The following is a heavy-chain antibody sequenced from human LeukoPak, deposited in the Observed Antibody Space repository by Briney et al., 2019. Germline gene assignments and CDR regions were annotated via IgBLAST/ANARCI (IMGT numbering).Heavy chain of an antibody. J-gene: IGHJ4*02. CDR3: AKEWFGESYFDY. CDR2: ISYDGSNK. D-gene: IGHD3-10*01. Sequence: GALRLSCAASGFTFSSYGMHWVRQAPGKGLEWVAVISYDGSNKYYADSVKGRFTISRDNSKNTLYLQMNSLRAEDTAVYYCAKEWFGESYFDYWGQGTLVTVSS. CDR1: GFTFSSYG. V-gene: IGHV3-30*18.